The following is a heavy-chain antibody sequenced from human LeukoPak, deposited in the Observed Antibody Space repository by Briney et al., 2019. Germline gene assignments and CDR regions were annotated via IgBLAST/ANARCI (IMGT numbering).Heavy chain of an antibody. CDR1: GDTFTSYG. CDR2: ISAYNGNT. Sequence: GASVKVSCKASGDTFTSYGISWVRQAPGQGLECIGWISAYNGNTNYAQKLQGRVTMTTDTSTSTAYMELRSLRSDDTAVYYCARVHSSSWNYYFDYWGQGTLVTVSS. D-gene: IGHD6-13*01. CDR3: ARVHSSSWNYYFDY. V-gene: IGHV1-18*01. J-gene: IGHJ4*02.